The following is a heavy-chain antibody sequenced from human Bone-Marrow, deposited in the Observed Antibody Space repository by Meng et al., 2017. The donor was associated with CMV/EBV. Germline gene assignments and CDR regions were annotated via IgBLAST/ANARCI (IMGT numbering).Heavy chain of an antibody. CDR3: ARVEGVWLELRRSVWFDP. D-gene: IGHD1-7*01. J-gene: IGHJ5*02. CDR1: GYFSGYY. CDR2: INHSGST. V-gene: IGHV4-34*01. Sequence: GYFSGYYWSWIRQPPGKGLEWIGEINHSGSTNYNPSLKSRVTISVDTSKNQFSLKLSSVTAADTAVYYCARVEGVWLELRRSVWFDPWGQGTLVTVSS.